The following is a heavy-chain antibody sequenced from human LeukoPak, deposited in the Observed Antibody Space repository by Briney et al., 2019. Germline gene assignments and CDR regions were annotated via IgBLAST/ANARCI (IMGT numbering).Heavy chain of an antibody. J-gene: IGHJ4*02. Sequence: ASVKVSCKASGYTFTDSYVHWVRLAPGQGREWLGWINPNSGGTNYAQRFQGRVTMTRDTSISTAYMELSSLRSDHTAVYFCARIPSWDCPTTTCGSGGYCFDSWGQGTLVTVSP. D-gene: IGHD3-10*01. CDR2: INPNSGGT. CDR3: ARIPSWDCPTTTCGSGGYCFDS. V-gene: IGHV1-2*02. CDR1: GYTFTDSY.